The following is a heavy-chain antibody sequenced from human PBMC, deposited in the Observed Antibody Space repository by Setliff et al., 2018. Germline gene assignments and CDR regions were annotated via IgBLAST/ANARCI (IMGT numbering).Heavy chain of an antibody. V-gene: IGHV1-69*10. CDR3: ARNIVPLN. Sequence: SVKVSCKASGYTFTSYGISWVRQAPGQGLEWMGGIIPILGIANYAQKFQGRVTITADKSTSTAYMELRSLRSDDTAIYYCARNIVPLNWGQGTLVTVSS. CDR1: GYTFTSYG. D-gene: IGHD5-12*01. J-gene: IGHJ4*02. CDR2: IIPILGIA.